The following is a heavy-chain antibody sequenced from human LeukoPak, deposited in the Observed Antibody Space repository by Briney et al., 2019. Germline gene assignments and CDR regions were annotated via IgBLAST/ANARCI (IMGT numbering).Heavy chain of an antibody. CDR3: AKVSDCSGGSCYLFDY. D-gene: IGHD2-15*01. V-gene: IGHV3-23*01. CDR1: GFTFSSYA. J-gene: IGHJ4*02. Sequence: PGGSLRLSCAASGFTFSSYAISWVRQAPGKGLEWVSAISGSGGSTYYADSVKGRFTISRDNSKNTLYLQMNSLRAEDTAVYYCAKVSDCSGGSCYLFDYWGQGILVTVSS. CDR2: ISGSGGST.